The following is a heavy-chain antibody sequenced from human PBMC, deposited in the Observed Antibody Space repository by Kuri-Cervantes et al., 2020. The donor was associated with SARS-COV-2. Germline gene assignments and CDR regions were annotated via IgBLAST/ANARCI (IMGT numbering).Heavy chain of an antibody. V-gene: IGHV3-74*01. CDR3: ARGYEVRGVIIYYYYGMDV. J-gene: IGHJ6*02. Sequence: GESLKISCAASGFTFSGHWIHWVRQAPGKGLVWVSRINPDGSYTNNADSVKGRFTLSRDNAKNSLYLQMNSLRAEDTAVYYCARGYEVRGVIIYYYYGMDVWGQGTTVTVSS. D-gene: IGHD3-10*01. CDR1: GFTFSGHW. CDR2: INPDGSYT.